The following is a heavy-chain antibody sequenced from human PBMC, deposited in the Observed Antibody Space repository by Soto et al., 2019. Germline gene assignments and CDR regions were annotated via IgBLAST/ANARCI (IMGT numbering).Heavy chain of an antibody. V-gene: IGHV4-59*01. Sequence: TLSLTCTVSGYTSTSYYWGWIRQAPGKGLEWIGHIHNSGTSTHNPSLNGRVTISIDMSKKQFSLKLTSLTSADTAVYYCARDFYDSVGYTWFDSWSQGTLVTVSS. D-gene: IGHD3-22*01. CDR1: GYTSTSYY. J-gene: IGHJ5*01. CDR2: IHNSGTS. CDR3: ARDFYDSVGYTWFDS.